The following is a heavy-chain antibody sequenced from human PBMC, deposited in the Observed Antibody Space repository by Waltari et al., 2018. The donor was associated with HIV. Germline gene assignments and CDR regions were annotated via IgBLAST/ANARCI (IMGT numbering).Heavy chain of an antibody. V-gene: IGHV4-39*01. D-gene: IGHD1-7*01. CDR3: ARRGNYRAAEYNYFGP. CDR1: GGFFGSSGYY. J-gene: IGHJ5*02. CDR2: IQYGGNT. Sequence: QLQLQESGPGVVKPLETLSLTCPVSGGFFGSSGYYWDWIRQSPGKGLEWIGNIQYGGNTIYNPSRESRVSMSIDTSRGQFSLTLKDVTAADTAVYFCARRGNYRAAEYNYFGPWGQGIQVIVSS.